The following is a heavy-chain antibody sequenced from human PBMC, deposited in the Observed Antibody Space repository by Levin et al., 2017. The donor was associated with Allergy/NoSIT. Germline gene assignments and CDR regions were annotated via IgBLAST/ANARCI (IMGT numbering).Heavy chain of an antibody. Sequence: GGSLRLSCKASGGTFSSYAISWVRQAPGQGLEWMGGIIPIFGTANYAQKFQGRVTITADESTSTAYMELSSLRSEDTAVYYCARDNPPMTTVVMNAFDIWGQGTMVTVSS. CDR3: ARDNPPMTTVVMNAFDI. V-gene: IGHV1-69*01. D-gene: IGHD4-23*01. J-gene: IGHJ3*02. CDR2: IIPIFGTA. CDR1: GGTFSSYA.